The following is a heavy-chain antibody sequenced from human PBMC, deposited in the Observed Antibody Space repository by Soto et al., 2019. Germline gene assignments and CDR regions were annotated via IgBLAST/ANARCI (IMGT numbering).Heavy chain of an antibody. CDR3: ARKAYIGNLAMDV. J-gene: IGHJ6*02. V-gene: IGHV1-18*04. CDR2: VSGHNGKA. Sequence: QVQLVQSGAEVKEPGASVTVSCKASGYTFKSYDVMWVRKAPGQGLEWMGWVSGHNGKADYAENFQGRVIMTTDTSTATAPMDLRGLRSDDTAVYYYARKAYIGNLAMDVWGQGTTVTVSS. CDR1: GYTFKSYD. D-gene: IGHD1-26*01.